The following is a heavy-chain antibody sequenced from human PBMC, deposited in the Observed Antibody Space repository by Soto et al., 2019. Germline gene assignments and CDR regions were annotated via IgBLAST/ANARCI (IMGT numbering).Heavy chain of an antibody. Sequence: QVQLVQSGAEVKKPGSSVKVSCKASGGTFSSYAISWVRQAPGQGLEWMGGIIPIFGTANYAQKFQGRVTITAYEXXSXAXTELSSLRSEDTAVYYCASDENYYDSSGYRGYGMDVWGQGTTVTVSS. CDR1: GGTFSSYA. CDR3: ASDENYYDSSGYRGYGMDV. J-gene: IGHJ6*02. D-gene: IGHD3-22*01. V-gene: IGHV1-69*12. CDR2: IIPIFGTA.